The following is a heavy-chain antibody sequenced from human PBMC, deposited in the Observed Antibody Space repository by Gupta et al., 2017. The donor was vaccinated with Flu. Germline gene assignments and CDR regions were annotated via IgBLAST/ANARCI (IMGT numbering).Heavy chain of an antibody. J-gene: IGHJ4*02. Sequence: EVQLVESGGGLVQPGGSLRLSCAASGFTFNTFWMSWVRQATGKGLEWVANIKQDGSEKYYVDSVKGRFTIPRDNAKNSLYLQVNSLRAEDTAVYYCASERRLIYSGYDLRYFDYWGQGTLVTVSS. CDR2: IKQDGSEK. CDR1: GFTFNTFW. V-gene: IGHV3-7*01. CDR3: ASERRLIYSGYDLRYFDY. D-gene: IGHD5-12*01.